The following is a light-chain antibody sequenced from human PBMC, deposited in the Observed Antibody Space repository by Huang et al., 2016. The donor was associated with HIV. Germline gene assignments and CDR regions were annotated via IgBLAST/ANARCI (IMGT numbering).Light chain of an antibody. J-gene: IGKJ1*01. CDR3: QQHNSWPRT. CDR1: QSIGSN. V-gene: IGKV3-15*01. Sequence: EIVMTQSPATLSVSPGERATLSCRASQSIGSNLAGYQQRRCQAPRLLIYAASTRATGIPARCSGSGSGTEFTLTVSSPQSEDFAVYYCQQHNSWPRTFGQGTRV. CDR2: AAS.